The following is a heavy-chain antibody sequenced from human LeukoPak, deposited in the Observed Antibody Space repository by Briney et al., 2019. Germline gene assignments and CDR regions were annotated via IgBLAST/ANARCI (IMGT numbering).Heavy chain of an antibody. CDR3: ERFRGYSYGLDY. D-gene: IGHD5-18*01. Sequence: GGSLRLSCAASGFTFSSYWMSWVRQAPGKGLEWVANIKLDGGEKYYVDSVKGRFTISRDNAKNSLYLQMNSLRTEDTAVYYCERFRGYSYGLDYWGQGTLVTVSS. J-gene: IGHJ4*02. V-gene: IGHV3-7*03. CDR1: GFTFSSYW. CDR2: IKLDGGEK.